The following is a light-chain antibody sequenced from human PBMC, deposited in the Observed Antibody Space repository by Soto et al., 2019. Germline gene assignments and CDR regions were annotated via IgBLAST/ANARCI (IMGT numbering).Light chain of an antibody. Sequence: QSALTQPASVSGSPGQPISISCTGTSSDVGAYNFVSWYQQHPDKAPKLVIFDVNNRPSGVSNRFSGSKSGNTASLTISGLRAEDEADYYCTSYTSISTYVFGTGTKVTVL. J-gene: IGLJ1*01. CDR3: TSYTSISTYV. V-gene: IGLV2-14*01. CDR1: SSDVGAYNF. CDR2: DVN.